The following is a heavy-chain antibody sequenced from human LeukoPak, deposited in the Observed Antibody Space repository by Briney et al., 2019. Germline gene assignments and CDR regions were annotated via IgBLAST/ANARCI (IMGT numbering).Heavy chain of an antibody. CDR3: ARGTVAAAEYYFDY. J-gene: IGHJ4*02. D-gene: IGHD6-13*01. CDR1: GGTFIIYA. Sequence: ASVKVSCKASGGTFIIYAISWVRQAPGQGLEWMGGIISIFGTANYAQKFQGRVTITADESTSTAYMELSSLRSEDTAVYYCARGTVAAAEYYFDYWGQGTLVTVSS. CDR2: IISIFGTA. V-gene: IGHV1-69*13.